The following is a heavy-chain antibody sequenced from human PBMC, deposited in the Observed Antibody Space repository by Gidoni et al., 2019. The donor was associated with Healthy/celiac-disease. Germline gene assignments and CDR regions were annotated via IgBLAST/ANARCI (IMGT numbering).Heavy chain of an antibody. CDR1: GGSISSCSYY. J-gene: IGHJ3*02. CDR3: ASFSRYSVGFDAFDI. Sequence: QLQLQASCPGLVKPSETLSLTCTVSGGSISSCSYYWGWIRRPPGKGLEWIGSINYSGSTYYNPSLKSRVTISGDTTKNQFSLKLSSVTAADTAVYYCASFSRYSVGFDAFDIWGQGTMVTVSS. V-gene: IGHV4-39*01. CDR2: INYSGST. D-gene: IGHD2-8*01.